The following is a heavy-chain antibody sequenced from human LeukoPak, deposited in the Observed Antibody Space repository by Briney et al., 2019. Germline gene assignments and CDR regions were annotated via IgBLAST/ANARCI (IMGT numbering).Heavy chain of an antibody. J-gene: IGHJ5*02. CDR2: IYTSGST. Sequence: ASETLSLTCTVSGGSISSYYWSWIRQPAGKGLEWIGRIYTSGSTNYNPSLKSRVTMSVDTSKNQFSLKLSSVTAADTAVYYCARVSVFQGCVTFDPWGQGTLVTVSS. CDR3: ARVSVFQGCVTFDP. CDR1: GGSISSYY. D-gene: IGHD2-8*02. V-gene: IGHV4-4*07.